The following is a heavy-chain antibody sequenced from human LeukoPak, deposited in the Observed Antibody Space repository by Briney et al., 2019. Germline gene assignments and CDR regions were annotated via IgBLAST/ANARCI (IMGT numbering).Heavy chain of an antibody. V-gene: IGHV4-4*07. Sequence: SQTLSLTRTVSGASISSYYWSCLRPPAGKGLEWIGRIYTSGSTNYNPSLKSRVTMSVDTSKNQFSLKLSSVTAADTAVYYCARAGLVRSDYYGMDVWGQGTTVTVSS. CDR1: GASISSYY. J-gene: IGHJ6*02. CDR2: IYTSGST. CDR3: ARAGLVRSDYYGMDV. D-gene: IGHD6-13*01.